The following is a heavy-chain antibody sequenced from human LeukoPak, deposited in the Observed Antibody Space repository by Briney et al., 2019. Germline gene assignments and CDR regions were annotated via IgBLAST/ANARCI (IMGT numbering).Heavy chain of an antibody. J-gene: IGHJ4*02. CDR1: GYTFTSYG. D-gene: IGHD6-13*01. CDR3: ARALIAAAGPGDY. Sequence: ASVKVSCKASGYTFTSYGISWVRQAPGQGLEWMGWISAYNGNTNYAQKLQGRVTMTTDTSTSTACMELRSLRSDDTAVYYCARALIAAAGPGDYWGQGTLVTVSS. V-gene: IGHV1-18*01. CDR2: ISAYNGNT.